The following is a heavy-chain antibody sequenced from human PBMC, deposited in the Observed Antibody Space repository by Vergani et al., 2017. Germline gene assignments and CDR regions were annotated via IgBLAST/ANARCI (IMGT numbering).Heavy chain of an antibody. CDR3: AKDLGYDILTGYYNRYYYYGMDV. CDR2: IRYDGSNK. CDR1: GGTFSSYG. Sequence: QVQLVQSGAEVKKPGSSVKVSCKASGGTFSSYGMHWVRQAPGKGLEWVAFIRYDGSNKYYADSVKGRFTISRDNSKNTLYLQMNSLRAEDTAVYYCAKDLGYDILTGYYNRYYYYGMDVWGQGTTVTVSS. D-gene: IGHD3-9*01. J-gene: IGHJ6*02. V-gene: IGHV3-30*02.